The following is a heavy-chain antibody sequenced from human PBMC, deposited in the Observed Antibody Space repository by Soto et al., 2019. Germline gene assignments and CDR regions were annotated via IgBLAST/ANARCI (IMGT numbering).Heavy chain of an antibody. CDR2: IYYSGST. CDR1: GGSISSSSYY. D-gene: IGHD6-6*01. J-gene: IGHJ4*02. Sequence: ASETLSLTCTVSGGSISSSSYYWGWIRQPPGKGLEWIGSIYYSGSTYYNPSLKSRVTISVDTSKNQFSLKLSSVTAADTAVYYCARQKYSSLSFDYWGQGTLVTVSS. V-gene: IGHV4-39*01. CDR3: ARQKYSSLSFDY.